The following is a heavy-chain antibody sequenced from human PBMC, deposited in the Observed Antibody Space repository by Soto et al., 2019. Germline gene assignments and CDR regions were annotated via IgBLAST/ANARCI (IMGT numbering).Heavy chain of an antibody. Sequence: EVQLLESGGDLVQPGGSLRLSCAASGITFGSYAMNWVRRAPGKGLEWVSATSASGGTTYYADSVKGRFTISRDNSKNTLNLQMNSLRAEDTATYYCAKAVSGWSRVYFDSWGQGTLVIVSS. D-gene: IGHD6-19*01. CDR1: GITFGSYA. J-gene: IGHJ4*02. CDR2: TSASGGTT. CDR3: AKAVSGWSRVYFDS. V-gene: IGHV3-23*01.